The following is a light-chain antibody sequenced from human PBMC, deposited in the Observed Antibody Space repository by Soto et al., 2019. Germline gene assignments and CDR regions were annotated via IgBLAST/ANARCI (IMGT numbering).Light chain of an antibody. J-gene: IGLJ1*01. CDR3: CSYAGHYSYV. V-gene: IGLV2-11*01. Sequence: QSALTQPRSVSGSPGQSVTISCTGTSSDVGAYNYVSWYQQHPGNAPKLMIYDVTKRPSGVPDRFSGSKSANTASLTISGLQAEDEGDYYCCSYAGHYSYVFGTGTKVTVL. CDR2: DVT. CDR1: SSDVGAYNY.